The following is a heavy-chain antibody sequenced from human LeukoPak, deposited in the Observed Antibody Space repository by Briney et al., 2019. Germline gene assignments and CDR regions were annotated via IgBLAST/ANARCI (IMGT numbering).Heavy chain of an antibody. J-gene: IGHJ4*02. D-gene: IGHD2-2*01. CDR3: ARADCSSSSCYEFDY. CDR1: GFTFSDYY. Sequence: GGSLRLSCAASGFTFSDYYMSWIRQAPGKGLEWVSYIRSSGSIKFYADSVRGRFTISRDNAKNSLYLQMSSLRAEDTAVYYRARADCSSSSCYEFDYWGQGTLVTVSS. CDR2: IRSSGSIK. V-gene: IGHV3-11*04.